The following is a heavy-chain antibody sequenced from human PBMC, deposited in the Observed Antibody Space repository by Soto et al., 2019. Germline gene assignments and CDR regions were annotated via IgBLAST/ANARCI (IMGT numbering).Heavy chain of an antibody. D-gene: IGHD3-3*01. Sequence: WTWIRQPPGKGLEWIGYSNYSGSTNYNPSLKSRITISVDTSKNQFSLKLSSVTAADTAVYFCARVAYDFWSGWGGAGYYYYLDVWGKGTTVTVSS. CDR3: ARVAYDFWSGWGGAGYYYYLDV. CDR2: SNYSGST. J-gene: IGHJ6*03. V-gene: IGHV4-59*01.